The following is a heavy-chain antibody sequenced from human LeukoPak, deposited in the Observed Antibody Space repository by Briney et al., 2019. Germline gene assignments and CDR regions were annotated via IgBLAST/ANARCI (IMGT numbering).Heavy chain of an antibody. CDR1: GYTFTSYD. V-gene: IGHV1-8*01. J-gene: IGHJ4*02. CDR2: MNPNRGNT. CDR3: ARAIRTTPAYYFDY. D-gene: IGHD1-7*01. Sequence: ASVKFSCKASGYTFTSYDINWVRQATGQGLEWMGWMNPNRGNTGYAQKFQGRVTMTRNTSISTAYMELSSLRSEDTAVYYCARAIRTTPAYYFDYWGQGTLVTVSS.